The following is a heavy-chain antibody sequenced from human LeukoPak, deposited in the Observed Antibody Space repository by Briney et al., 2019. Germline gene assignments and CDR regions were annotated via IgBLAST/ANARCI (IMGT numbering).Heavy chain of an antibody. CDR2: IYSGGST. V-gene: IGHV3-66*02. CDR1: GFTVSSNY. Sequence: GGSLRLSCAASGFTVSSNYMSWVRQAPGKGLGWGSVIYSGGSTYYADSVKGRFTISRDNSKNTLYLQMNSLRAEDTAVYYCARAGVYGDYGFDYWGQGTLVTVSS. CDR3: ARAGVYGDYGFDY. D-gene: IGHD4-17*01. J-gene: IGHJ4*02.